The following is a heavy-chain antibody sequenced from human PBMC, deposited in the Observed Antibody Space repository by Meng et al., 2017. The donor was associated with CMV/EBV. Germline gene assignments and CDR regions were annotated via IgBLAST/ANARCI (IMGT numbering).Heavy chain of an antibody. V-gene: IGHV3-73*01. CDR1: GFTFSDAT. J-gene: IGHJ4*02. CDR2: IRNKANNYAT. CDR3: VAPSCSSTNCYAADF. Sequence: GGSLRLSCAASGFTFSDATMHWVRQAPGKGLAWVGHIRNKANNYATAYAASVKGRFTISRDDSSSTTYLQLSSVKADDTAVYYCVAPSCSSTNCYAADFWGQGTLVTVSS. D-gene: IGHD2-2*01.